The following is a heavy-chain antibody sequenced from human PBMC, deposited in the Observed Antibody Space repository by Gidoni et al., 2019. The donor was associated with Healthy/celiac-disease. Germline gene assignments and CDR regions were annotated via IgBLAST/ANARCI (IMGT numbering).Heavy chain of an antibody. V-gene: IGHV3-23*01. CDR1: GFTLSSYA. D-gene: IGHD3-3*01. Sequence: EVQLLESGGGLVQPGGSLRLSCSASGFTLSSYARSWVRQAPGKGLEWVSAISGSGGSTYYADSVKGRFTISRDNSKNTLYLQMNSLRAEDTAVYYCAQTRRVEWLSSYYFDYWGQGTLVTVSS. CDR2: ISGSGGST. J-gene: IGHJ4*02. CDR3: AQTRRVEWLSSYYFDY.